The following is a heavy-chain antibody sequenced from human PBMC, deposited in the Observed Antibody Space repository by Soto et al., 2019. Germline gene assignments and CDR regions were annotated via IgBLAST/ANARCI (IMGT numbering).Heavy chain of an antibody. V-gene: IGHV1-18*01. CDR3: ARDAHGYCSSTSCVYFDY. CDR2: ISAYNGNT. Sequence: ASVNGSFKAAGYAFTIYVISWGLQTHGQGLEWMGWISAYNGNTNYAQKLQGRVTMTTDTSTSTAYMELRSLRSDDTAVYYCARDAHGYCSSTSCVYFDYWGQGPLVTLYS. J-gene: IGHJ4*02. CDR1: GYAFTIYV. D-gene: IGHD2-2*01.